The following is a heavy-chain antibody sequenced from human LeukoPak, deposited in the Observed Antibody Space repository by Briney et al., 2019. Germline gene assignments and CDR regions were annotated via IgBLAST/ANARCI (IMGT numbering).Heavy chain of an antibody. CDR2: ISSDGTTT. V-gene: IGHV3-74*01. D-gene: IGHD2-15*01. CDR3: AKSGLNRFDY. Sequence: GGSLRLSCAASGFTFSTYRMHWVRQAPGKGLVWVSLISSDGTTTNYADSVKGRFTISRDNAKNTLYLQMNSLRAEDSAVYYCAKSGLNRFDYWGQGTLVTVSS. CDR1: GFTFSTYR. J-gene: IGHJ4*02.